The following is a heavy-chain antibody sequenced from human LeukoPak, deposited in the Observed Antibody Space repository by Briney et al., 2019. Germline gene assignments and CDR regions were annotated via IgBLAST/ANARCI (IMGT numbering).Heavy chain of an antibody. CDR1: GFTVSSNY. Sequence: PGGSLRLSCAASGFTVSSNYMSWVRQAPGKGLEWVSVIYSGGSTYYADYVKGRFTISRDNSKNTLHLQMNSLRAEDTAVYYCARPAVSGWSLDYWGQGTLVTVSS. D-gene: IGHD6-19*01. CDR2: IYSGGST. V-gene: IGHV3-53*01. CDR3: ARPAVSGWSLDY. J-gene: IGHJ4*02.